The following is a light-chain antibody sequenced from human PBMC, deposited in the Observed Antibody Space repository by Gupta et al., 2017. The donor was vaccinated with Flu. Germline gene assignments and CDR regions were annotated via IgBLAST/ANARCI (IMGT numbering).Light chain of an antibody. V-gene: IGKV3-20*01. Sequence: TQSPGTLSLSLGERATLSCRASRGVSSNFLAWYQQKPGQAPRLLMSEASYRATGIPDRFSGSGSGTEFTLTISSLEPDDVAVYYCQQFGTIPFTFGPGTKVDIK. CDR1: RGVSSNF. CDR3: QQFGTIPFT. CDR2: EAS. J-gene: IGKJ3*01.